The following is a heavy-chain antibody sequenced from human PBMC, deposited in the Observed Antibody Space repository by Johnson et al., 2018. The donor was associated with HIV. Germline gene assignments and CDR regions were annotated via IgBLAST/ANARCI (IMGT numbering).Heavy chain of an antibody. CDR2: IRYDGSNK. D-gene: IGHD2-15*01. V-gene: IGHV3-30*02. CDR3: TTGDCSGGSCHAFDI. CDR1: GFTFSSYG. Sequence: QVQLVESGGGVVQPGGSLRLSCAASGFTFSSYGMHWVRQAPGKGLEWVAFIRYDGSNKYYADSVKGRLTISRDNSKNTLYLQMNSLKSEDMAVYYCTTGDCSGGSCHAFDIWGQGTMVTVSS. J-gene: IGHJ3*02.